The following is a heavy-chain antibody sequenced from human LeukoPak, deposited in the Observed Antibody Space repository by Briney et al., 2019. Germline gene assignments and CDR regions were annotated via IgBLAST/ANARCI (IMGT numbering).Heavy chain of an antibody. Sequence: PGGSLRLSCAASGFTFSDYYMSWIRQAPGKGLEWVSYISSSSSYTNYADSVKGRFTISRDNSKNMLYLQMNSLRVEDTAAYHCAGGVRGAIRGYGMDVWGEGTTVTVS. CDR2: ISSSSSYT. D-gene: IGHD3-10*01. CDR3: AGGVRGAIRGYGMDV. CDR1: GFTFSDYY. J-gene: IGHJ6*02. V-gene: IGHV3-11*03.